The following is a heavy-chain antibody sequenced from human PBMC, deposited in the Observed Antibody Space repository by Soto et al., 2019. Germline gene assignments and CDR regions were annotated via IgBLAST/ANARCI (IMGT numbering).Heavy chain of an antibody. V-gene: IGHV3-23*01. CDR1: GFTFSSYA. CDR2: ISGSGGST. J-gene: IGHJ4*02. D-gene: IGHD3-10*01. Sequence: EVQLLESGGGLVQPGGSLRLSCAASGFTFSSYAMSWVRQAPGKGLEWVSAISGSGGSTYYADSVKGRFTISRDNSKNTLYLQMNSLRAEDTAVYYCAKAPRPARRRGVTPSETLYFDYWGQGTLVTVSS. CDR3: AKAPRPARRRGVTPSETLYFDY.